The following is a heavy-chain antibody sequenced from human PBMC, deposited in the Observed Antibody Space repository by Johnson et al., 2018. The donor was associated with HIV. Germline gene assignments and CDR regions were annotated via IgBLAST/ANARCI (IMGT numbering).Heavy chain of an antibody. J-gene: IGHJ3*01. D-gene: IGHD1-26*01. CDR2: INWNGGSK. CDR1: GFSFDDYG. V-gene: IGHV3-20*04. CDR3: VTADRGSA. Sequence: VQLVESGGGVVRPGGSLRLSCAASGFSFDDYGMSWVRQAPGKGLEWVSGINWNGGSKGYADSVKGRFTVSRDNANNSLYLQMNSLRDEDTAVYYCVTADRGSAWGQGTTVTVSS.